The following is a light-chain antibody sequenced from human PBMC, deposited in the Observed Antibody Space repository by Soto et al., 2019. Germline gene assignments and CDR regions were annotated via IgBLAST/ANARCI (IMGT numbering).Light chain of an antibody. J-gene: IGKJ5*01. V-gene: IGKV3-20*01. CDR3: QQYDYLIT. Sequence: EIVLPQSPATLSLSPGERATLSCRASQSISSYLAWYQQKPGQAPRLLISGASSRATGIPDRFSGSGSGTDFTLTISRLEPEDFAVYFCQQYDYLITFGQGTRLEI. CDR1: QSISSY. CDR2: GAS.